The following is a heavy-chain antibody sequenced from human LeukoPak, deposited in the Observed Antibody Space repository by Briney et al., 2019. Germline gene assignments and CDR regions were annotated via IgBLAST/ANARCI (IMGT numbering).Heavy chain of an antibody. CDR1: GGSIRSAAYY. V-gene: IGHV4-30-4*08. CDR2: IYYSGST. CDR3: ARHDYSNYPSFDY. D-gene: IGHD4-11*01. Sequence: SQTLSLTCTVSGGSIRSAAYYWSWIRQPPGKGLEWIGYIYYSGSTNYNPSLKSRVTISVDTSKNQFSLRLSSVTAADTAVYFSARHDYSNYPSFDYWGQGTLVTVSS. J-gene: IGHJ4*02.